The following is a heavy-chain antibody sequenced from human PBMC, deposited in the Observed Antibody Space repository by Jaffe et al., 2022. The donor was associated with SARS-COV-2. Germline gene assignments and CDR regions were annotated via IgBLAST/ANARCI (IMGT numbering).Heavy chain of an antibody. D-gene: IGHD6-19*01. CDR1: GFTFDDYA. CDR3: AKDIRYSSGGAFDY. J-gene: IGHJ4*02. Sequence: EVQLVESGGGLVQPGRSLRLSCAASGFTFDDYAMHWVRQAPGKGLEWVSGISWNSGSIGYADSVKGRFTISRDNAKNSLYLQMNSLRAEDTALYYCAKDIRYSSGGAFDYWGQGTLVTVSS. CDR2: ISWNSGSI. V-gene: IGHV3-9*01.